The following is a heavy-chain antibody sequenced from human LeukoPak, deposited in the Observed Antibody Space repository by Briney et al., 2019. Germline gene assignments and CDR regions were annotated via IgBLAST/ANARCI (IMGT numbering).Heavy chain of an antibody. CDR1: GGSFSGYY. J-gene: IGHJ4*02. CDR2: INHSGST. CDR3: ARRVRYCSSTSCYTYYFDY. Sequence: SETLSLTCAVYGGSFSGYYWSWIRQPPGKGLEWIGEINHSGSTNYNPSLKSRVTISVDTSKNQFSLKLSSVTAADTAVYYCARRVRYCSSTSCYTYYFDYWGQGTLVTVSS. V-gene: IGHV4-34*01. D-gene: IGHD2-2*02.